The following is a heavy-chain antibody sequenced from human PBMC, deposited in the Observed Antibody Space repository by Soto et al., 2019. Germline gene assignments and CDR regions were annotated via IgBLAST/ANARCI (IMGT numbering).Heavy chain of an antibody. J-gene: IGHJ4*02. D-gene: IGHD6-19*01. CDR1: GGSVSSGHFY. CDR2: IYYSGST. V-gene: IGHV4-61*01. Sequence: QVQLQESGPGLVKPSETLSLTCTVSGGSVSSGHFYWSWIRQPPGKGLEWIGYIYYSGSTKYNPSLRSRVPKTIDTAKNQFLLKLNSVTASDTAVYYWARAGSGSGWLGGQGTLVTVSS. CDR3: ARAGSGSGWL.